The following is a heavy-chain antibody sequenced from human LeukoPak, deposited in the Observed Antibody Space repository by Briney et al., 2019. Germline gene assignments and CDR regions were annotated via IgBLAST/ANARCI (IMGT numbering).Heavy chain of an antibody. Sequence: GGSLRLSCAASGFTFSSYGTHWVRQAPGKGLEWVAFIRYDGSNKYYADSVKGRFTISRDNSKNTLYLQMNSLRAEDTAVYYCAKELLTDLAAAGDIFDYWGQGALVTVSS. CDR3: AKELLTDLAAAGDIFDY. V-gene: IGHV3-30*02. CDR1: GFTFSSYG. J-gene: IGHJ4*02. D-gene: IGHD6-13*01. CDR2: IRYDGSNK.